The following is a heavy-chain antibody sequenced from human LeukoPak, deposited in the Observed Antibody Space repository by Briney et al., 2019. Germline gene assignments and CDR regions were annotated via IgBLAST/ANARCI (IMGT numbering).Heavy chain of an antibody. CDR3: ARQGQGDLSFYYYIDV. CDR2: VYTTGTT. D-gene: IGHD3-16*02. CDR1: GGSISSYY. Sequence: PSETLSLTCTVSGGSISSYYWSWIRQPAGKGLEWIGRVYTTGTTNYNPSPKSRVTMSVDTSENQFSLKLSSVTAADTAVYYCARQGQGDLSFYYYIDVWGKGTTVTISS. J-gene: IGHJ6*03. V-gene: IGHV4-4*07.